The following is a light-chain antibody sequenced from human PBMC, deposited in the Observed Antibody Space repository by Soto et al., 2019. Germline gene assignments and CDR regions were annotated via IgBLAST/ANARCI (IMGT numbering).Light chain of an antibody. Sequence: NFMLTQPHAVSESPGKTVTISCTGSSGSIASNYVQWYQQRPGSAPTTVIYEDNQRPSGVPDRFSGSIDSSYNSASLTISGLKTEDEADYYCQSYDSSNVVFGGGTQLTVL. CDR2: EDN. CDR3: QSYDSSNVV. J-gene: IGLJ2*01. CDR1: SGSIASNY. V-gene: IGLV6-57*02.